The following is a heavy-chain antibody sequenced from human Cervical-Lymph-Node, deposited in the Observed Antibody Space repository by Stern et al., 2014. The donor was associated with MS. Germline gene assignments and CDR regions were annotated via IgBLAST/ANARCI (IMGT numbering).Heavy chain of an antibody. J-gene: IGHJ4*02. V-gene: IGHV3-7*01. Sequence: EVQLVESGGGLVQPGGSLRLSCAASGFTFSSYWMSWVRQAPGKGLEWVANIKQDGSEKYYVDSVKGRFTISRDNAKNSLYLQMNSLRAEDTAVYYCARVSLMVYAIGYYFDYWGQGTLVTVSS. D-gene: IGHD2-8*01. CDR1: GFTFSSYW. CDR3: ARVSLMVYAIGYYFDY. CDR2: IKQDGSEK.